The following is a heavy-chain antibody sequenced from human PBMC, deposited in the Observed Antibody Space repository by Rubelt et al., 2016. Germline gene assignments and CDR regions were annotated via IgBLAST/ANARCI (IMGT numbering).Heavy chain of an antibody. J-gene: IGHJ4*02. Sequence: QVQLQQWGAGLLKPSETLSLTCAVYGGSFSGYYWSWIRQPPGKGLEWIGEINHSGSTNYNPSLKSRVTISVDTSKNQFSRKLSFVTAADTAVYYCARGLWGPVAEGDWGQGTLVTVSS. CDR2: INHSGST. V-gene: IGHV4-34*01. CDR3: ARGLWGPVAEGD. CDR1: GGSFSGYY. D-gene: IGHD6-19*01.